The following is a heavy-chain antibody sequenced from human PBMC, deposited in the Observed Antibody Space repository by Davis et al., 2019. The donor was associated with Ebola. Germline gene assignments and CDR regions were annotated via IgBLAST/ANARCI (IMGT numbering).Heavy chain of an antibody. J-gene: IGHJ6*02. CDR2: INHSGST. CDR1: GGSFSGYY. V-gene: IGHV4-34*01. D-gene: IGHD3-10*01. Sequence: SQTLSLTCAVYGGSFSGYYWSWIRPPPGKGLAWIGEINHSGSTNYNPSLKSRVTISVDTSKNQFSLKLSSVTAADTAVYYCARTVLLWFGELLYSYYYGMDVWGQGTTVTVSS. CDR3: ARTVLLWFGELLYSYYYGMDV.